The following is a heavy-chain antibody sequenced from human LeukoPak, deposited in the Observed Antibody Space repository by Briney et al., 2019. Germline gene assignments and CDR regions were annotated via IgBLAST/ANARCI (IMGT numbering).Heavy chain of an antibody. CDR3: ARDYRSGPKCYFIDY. J-gene: IGHJ4*02. CDR2: ITSSSTV. Sequence: GGSLRPSCAASGFTFSNYSMNWVRQAPGKGLEWVSYITSSSTVYYAGSVKGRFTISRDNAKNSLFLQMNSLRAEDTAVYYCARDYRSGPKCYFIDYWGQGALVTVSS. CDR1: GFTFSNYS. D-gene: IGHD2-15*01. V-gene: IGHV3-48*04.